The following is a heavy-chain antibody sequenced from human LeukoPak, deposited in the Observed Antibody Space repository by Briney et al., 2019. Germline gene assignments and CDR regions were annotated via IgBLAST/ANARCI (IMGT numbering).Heavy chain of an antibody. Sequence: GASVKVSCKASGYTFTVYYMHWVRQAPGQGLEWMGWINPNSGGTNYAQKFQGRVTMTRDTSISTAYMELSRLRSDDTAVYYCARDPRSHGSCYDYWGQGTLVTVSS. D-gene: IGHD2-15*01. CDR2: INPNSGGT. V-gene: IGHV1-2*02. J-gene: IGHJ4*02. CDR3: ARDPRSHGSCYDY. CDR1: GYTFTVYY.